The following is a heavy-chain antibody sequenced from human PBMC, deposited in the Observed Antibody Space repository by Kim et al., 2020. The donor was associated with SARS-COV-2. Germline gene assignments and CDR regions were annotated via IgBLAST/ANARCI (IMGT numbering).Heavy chain of an antibody. CDR3: TRYLSGYDLVSISLVRS. Sequence: GGSLRLSCTASGFTFGDYAMSWFRQAPGKGLEWVGFIRSKAYGGTTEYAASVKGRFTISRDDSKSIAYLQMNSLKTEDTAVYYCTRYLSGYDLVSISLVRSWGQGTLVTVSS. V-gene: IGHV3-49*03. CDR2: IRSKAYGGTT. CDR1: GFTFGDYA. J-gene: IGHJ4*02. D-gene: IGHD5-12*01.